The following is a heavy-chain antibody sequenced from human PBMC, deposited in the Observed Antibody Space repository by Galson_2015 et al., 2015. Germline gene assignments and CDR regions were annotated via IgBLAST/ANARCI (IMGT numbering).Heavy chain of an antibody. D-gene: IGHD3-10*01. CDR1: GYALTALS. CDR2: FDPEDGET. CDR3: ATGDSGGHGAFDAFDI. Sequence: SVKVSCKVSGYALTALSMHWVRQAPGKGLEWMGGFDPEDGETIYAQKFQGRVTMTEDTSTDTAYMELSSLRSEDTAVYYCATGDSGGHGAFDAFDIWGQGTMVTVSS. V-gene: IGHV1-24*01. J-gene: IGHJ3*02.